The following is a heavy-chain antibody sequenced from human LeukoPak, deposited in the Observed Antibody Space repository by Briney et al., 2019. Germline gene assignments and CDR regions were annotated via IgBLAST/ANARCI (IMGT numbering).Heavy chain of an antibody. Sequence: PGGSLRLSCAASGFTFSSYSMNWVRQAPGKGLEWVSSISSSSSYIYYADSVKGRFTISRDNAKNPLYLQMNSLRAEDTAVYYCARVPYCSSTSCYIDDYWGQGTLVTVSS. CDR2: ISSSSSYI. D-gene: IGHD2-2*02. CDR3: ARVPYCSSTSCYIDDY. V-gene: IGHV3-21*01. CDR1: GFTFSSYS. J-gene: IGHJ4*02.